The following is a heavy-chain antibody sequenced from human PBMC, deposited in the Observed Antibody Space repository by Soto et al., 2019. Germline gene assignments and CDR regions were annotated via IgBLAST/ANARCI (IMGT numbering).Heavy chain of an antibody. CDR3: ARGNDWKSSTFDI. Sequence: PSETLSLTCTVSGGSLTDHYWNWIRQPPGKGLDWLGYVYYSGNTNYNPSLKSRVTISVDTSKNQFSLNLGSVTAADTAVYYCARGNDWKSSTFDIWGQGTMVTVSS. J-gene: IGHJ3*02. V-gene: IGHV4-59*11. CDR2: VYYSGNT. CDR1: GGSLTDHY. D-gene: IGHD2-21*01.